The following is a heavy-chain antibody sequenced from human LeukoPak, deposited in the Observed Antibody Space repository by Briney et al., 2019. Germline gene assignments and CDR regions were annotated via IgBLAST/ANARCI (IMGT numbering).Heavy chain of an antibody. CDR1: GFTFSSYA. V-gene: IGHV3-23*01. J-gene: IGHJ4*02. CDR3: ARGRYSSGRYYFDY. CDR2: ISGSGGST. Sequence: GGSLRLSCAASGFTFSSYAMSWVRQAPGKGLEWVSAISGSGGSTYYADSVKGRFTISRDNAKNSLYLQMNSLRAEDTAVYYCARGRYSSGRYYFDYWGQGTLVTVSS. D-gene: IGHD6-19*01.